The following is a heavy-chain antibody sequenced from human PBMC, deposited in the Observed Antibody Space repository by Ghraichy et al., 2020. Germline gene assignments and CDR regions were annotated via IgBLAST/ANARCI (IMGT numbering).Heavy chain of an antibody. Sequence: ASVKVSCKASGYTFTSYGITWVRQAPGQGLEWMGWISAYNGNTNYAQKLQGRVTMTTDTSTSTAYMELRSLRSDDTAIYYCARGGGWDIVVVPAAIPFDYWGQGTLVTVSS. CDR3: ARGGGWDIVVVPAAIPFDY. J-gene: IGHJ4*02. V-gene: IGHV1-18*04. CDR2: ISAYNGNT. D-gene: IGHD2-2*01. CDR1: GYTFTSYG.